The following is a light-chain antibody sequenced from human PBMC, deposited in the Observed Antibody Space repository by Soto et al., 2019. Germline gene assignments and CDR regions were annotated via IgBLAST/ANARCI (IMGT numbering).Light chain of an antibody. J-gene: IGKJ2*01. CDR3: MQSLETPRT. Sequence: DIVMTQSPLSLPVTPGEPASISCRSSQSLLHTNGYNYLDWFLQRPGQSPQLLIYSGSTRASGVPDRFRGSGPGTDFTLKISRVEAEDVGVYYCMQSLETPRTFGQGTKLESK. CDR2: SGS. V-gene: IGKV2-28*01. CDR1: QSLLHTNGYNY.